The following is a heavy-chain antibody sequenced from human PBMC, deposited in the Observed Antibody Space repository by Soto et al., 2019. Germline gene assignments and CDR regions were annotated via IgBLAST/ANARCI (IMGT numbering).Heavy chain of an antibody. CDR2: ISGSGGST. D-gene: IGHD6-19*01. CDR3: AKAPVAVAGTYYGMDV. J-gene: IGHJ6*02. Sequence: PGGSLRLSCAASGFTFSSYAMSWVRQAPGKGLEWVSAISGSGGSTYYADSVKGRFTISRDNSKNTLYLQMNSLRAEDTAVYYCAKAPVAVAGTYYGMDVWGQGTTGTVSS. CDR1: GFTFSSYA. V-gene: IGHV3-23*01.